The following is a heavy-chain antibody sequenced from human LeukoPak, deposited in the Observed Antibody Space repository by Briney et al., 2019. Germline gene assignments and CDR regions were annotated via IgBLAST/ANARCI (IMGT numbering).Heavy chain of an antibody. V-gene: IGHV3-48*01. CDR3: ARDLDGAVAFDI. Sequence: PGGSLRFSCAASGFTFSTYSMNWVRQAPGKGLEWVSYISSIDSTIYYADSVQGRFTISRDNAKNSLYLLMNSLRAEDTAVYYCARDLDGAVAFDIWGQGTMVTVSS. CDR2: ISSIDSTI. J-gene: IGHJ3*02. CDR1: GFTFSTYS. D-gene: IGHD1-1*01.